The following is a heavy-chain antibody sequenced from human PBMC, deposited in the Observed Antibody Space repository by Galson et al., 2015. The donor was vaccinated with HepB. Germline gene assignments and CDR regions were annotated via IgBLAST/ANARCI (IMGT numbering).Heavy chain of an antibody. Sequence: SLRLSCAASGFTFSSYAMHWVRQAPGKGLEWVAVISYDGSNKYYADSVKGRFTISRDNSKNTLYLQMNSLRAEDTAVYYCARDDTLDYRGQGTLVTVSS. CDR3: ARDDTLDY. CDR2: ISYDGSNK. CDR1: GFTFSSYA. J-gene: IGHJ4*02. V-gene: IGHV3-30-3*01.